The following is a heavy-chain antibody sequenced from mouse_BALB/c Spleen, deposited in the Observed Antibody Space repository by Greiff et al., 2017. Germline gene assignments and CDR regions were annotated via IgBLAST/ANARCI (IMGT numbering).Heavy chain of an antibody. D-gene: IGHD1-1*01. J-gene: IGHJ2*01. Sequence: VQLQQSGTVLARPGASVKMSCKASGYTFTSYWMHWVKQRPGQGLEWIGAIYPGNSDTSYNQKFKGKAKLTAVTSTSTAYMELSSLTNEDSAVYYCTRGNYGSSPFDYWGQGTTLTVSS. CDR1: GYTFTSYW. V-gene: IGHV1-5*01. CDR3: TRGNYGSSPFDY. CDR2: IYPGNSDT.